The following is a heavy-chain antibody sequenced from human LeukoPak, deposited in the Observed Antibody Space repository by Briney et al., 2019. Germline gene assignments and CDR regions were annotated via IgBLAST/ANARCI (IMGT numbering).Heavy chain of an antibody. V-gene: IGHV4-38-2*02. CDR1: GYSISSGYY. CDR2: IYYTGST. Sequence: SPSETLSLTCTVSGYSISSGYYWGWIRQPPGKGLEWIGSIYYTGSTYYTPPLKSRVTISVDTSKNQFSLNLNSVTAADTAVYYCARVRSGSYSATDYWGQGTLVTVSS. D-gene: IGHD1-26*01. J-gene: IGHJ4*02. CDR3: ARVRSGSYSATDY.